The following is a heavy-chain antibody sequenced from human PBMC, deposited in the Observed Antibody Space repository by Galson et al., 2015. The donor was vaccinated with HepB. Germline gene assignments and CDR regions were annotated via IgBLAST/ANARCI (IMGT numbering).Heavy chain of an antibody. V-gene: IGHV1-46*01. J-gene: IGHJ6*03. Sequence: SVKVSCKASGCTFTSYYMHWVRQAPGQGLEWMGIINPSGGSTSYAQKFQGRVTMTRDTSTSTVYMELSSLRSEDTAVYYCAREVRLQDYYYYMDVWGKGTTVTVSS. CDR3: AREVRLQDYYYYMDV. CDR2: INPSGGST. D-gene: IGHD2-15*01. CDR1: GCTFTSYY.